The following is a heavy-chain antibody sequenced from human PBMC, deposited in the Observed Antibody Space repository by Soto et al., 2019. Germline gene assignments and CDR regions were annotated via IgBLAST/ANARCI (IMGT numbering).Heavy chain of an antibody. Sequence: PGGSLRLSCAASGFTFSSYAMHWVRQAPGKGLEWVAVISYDGSNKYYADSVKGRFTISRDNSKNTLCLQMNSLRAEDTAVYYCARGGGYSGYVNYWGQGTLVTVSS. CDR2: ISYDGSNK. CDR1: GFTFSSYA. D-gene: IGHD5-12*01. J-gene: IGHJ4*02. CDR3: ARGGGYSGYVNY. V-gene: IGHV3-30-3*01.